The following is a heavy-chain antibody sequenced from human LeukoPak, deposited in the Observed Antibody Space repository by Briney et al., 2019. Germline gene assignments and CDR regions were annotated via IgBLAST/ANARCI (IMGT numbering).Heavy chain of an antibody. CDR2: ISGGST. D-gene: IGHD2-2*01. J-gene: IGHJ5*02. V-gene: IGHV3-23*01. CDR1: GFTLNNYA. CDR3: AKQESSWFNP. Sequence: PPGGSLRLSCAASGFTLNNYAMSWVRQGPGMGLEWVSSISGGSTYYADSVKGRFTISRDNSKNTLYLQMTSLRVEDTAVYYCAKQESSWFNPWGQGTLVTVSS.